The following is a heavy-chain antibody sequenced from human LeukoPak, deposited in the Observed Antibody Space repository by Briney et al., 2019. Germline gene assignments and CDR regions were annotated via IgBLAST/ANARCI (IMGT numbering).Heavy chain of an antibody. Sequence: ASVKVSCKASGYTFTGYYMHWVRQAPGQGLEWMGWINPNSGGTNYAQKFQGRVTMTRDTSISTAYMELSRLRSDDTAVYYCARANSVPYYYDRSGYSAPYYFDYWGQGTLVTVSS. J-gene: IGHJ4*02. CDR2: INPNSGGT. CDR1: GYTFTGYY. D-gene: IGHD3-22*01. V-gene: IGHV1-2*02. CDR3: ARANSVPYYYDRSGYSAPYYFDY.